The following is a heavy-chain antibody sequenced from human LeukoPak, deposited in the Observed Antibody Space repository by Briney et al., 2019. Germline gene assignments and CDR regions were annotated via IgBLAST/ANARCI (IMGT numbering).Heavy chain of an antibody. CDR3: ARGRLVYDSIQGI. J-gene: IGHJ3*02. CDR2: IYSSGIT. Sequence: SETLSLTCTVSGGSITDSFWTWIRQPAGKGLEWIGRIYSSGITNCSPSFKSRVTISVDTSKNQFSLKLSSVTAADTAVYYCARGRLVYDSIQGIWGQGTMVTVSS. D-gene: IGHD3-22*01. V-gene: IGHV4-4*07. CDR1: GGSITDSF.